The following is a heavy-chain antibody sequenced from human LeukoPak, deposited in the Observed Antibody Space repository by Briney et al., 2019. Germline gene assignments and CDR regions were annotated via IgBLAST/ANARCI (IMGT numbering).Heavy chain of an antibody. J-gene: IGHJ4*02. CDR2: IGGGGGST. D-gene: IGHD6-6*01. CDR3: AKRAYSSSPRTFDY. V-gene: IGHV3-23*01. Sequence: HPGGSLRPSCAASGFTFSSYAMSWVRQAPGKGLEWVSVIGGGGGSTYYADSVKGRFTTSRDNSKNTLYLQLNGLRAEDTAVYYCAKRAYSSSPRTFDYWGQGTLVTVSS. CDR1: GFTFSSYA.